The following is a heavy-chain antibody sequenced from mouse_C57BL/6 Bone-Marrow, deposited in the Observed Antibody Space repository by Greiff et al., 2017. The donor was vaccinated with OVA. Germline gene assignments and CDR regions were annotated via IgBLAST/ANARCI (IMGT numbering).Heavy chain of an antibody. CDR2: ISDGGSYT. CDR3: ARAGYDGYYNY. CDR1: GFTFSSYA. D-gene: IGHD2-3*01. Sequence: EVQLVESGGGLVKPGGSLKLSCAASGFTFSSYAMSWVRQTPEKRLEWVATISDGGSYTYYPDNVKGRFTISRDNAKNNLYLQMSHLKSEDTAMYYCARAGYDGYYNYWGQGTTLTVSS. V-gene: IGHV5-4*01. J-gene: IGHJ2*01.